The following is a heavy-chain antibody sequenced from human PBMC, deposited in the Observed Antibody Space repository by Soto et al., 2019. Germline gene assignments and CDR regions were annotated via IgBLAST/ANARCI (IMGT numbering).Heavy chain of an antibody. D-gene: IGHD3-10*01. J-gene: IGHJ4*02. V-gene: IGHV1-18*01. Sequence: ASVKVSCKASGYTFTTYAISWVRQAPGQGLECMGWISAYNGHTNYAQKLQGRVTMTTDTSTSTAYMELRSLRSEDTAVYYCARLLLRGSGSDYWGQGTLVTVSS. CDR2: ISAYNGHT. CDR1: GYTFTTYA. CDR3: ARLLLRGSGSDY.